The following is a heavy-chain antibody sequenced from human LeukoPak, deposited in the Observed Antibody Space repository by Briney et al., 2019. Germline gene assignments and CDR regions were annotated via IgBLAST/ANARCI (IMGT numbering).Heavy chain of an antibody. CDR1: GFTFDDYA. J-gene: IGHJ4*02. V-gene: IGHV3-43*02. D-gene: IGHD6-13*01. Sequence: GGSLRLSCAASGFTFDDYAMHWVRHAPGKGLEWVSLISGNGGTTYYADSVKGRFTISRDNSKNSLSLQMSSLRTEDTALYYCAKVRYTSTWAIFDFWGQGTLVTVSS. CDR2: ISGNGGTT. CDR3: AKVRYTSTWAIFDF.